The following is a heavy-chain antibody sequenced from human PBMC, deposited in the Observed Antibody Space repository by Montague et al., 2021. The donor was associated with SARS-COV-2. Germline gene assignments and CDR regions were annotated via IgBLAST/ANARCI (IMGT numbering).Heavy chain of an antibody. V-gene: IGHV3-21*01. J-gene: IGHJ6*02. Sequence: SLRLSCAASGFTFSSHAMNWVHQAPGKGLEWVSYISTRSTYIYNADSVKGRFTISRDNAKNSLYLQMNSLRAEDTAVYYCARDLGSTSSYGMDVWGQGTTVTVSS. D-gene: IGHD6-6*01. CDR1: GFTFSSHA. CDR2: ISTRSTYI. CDR3: ARDLGSTSSYGMDV.